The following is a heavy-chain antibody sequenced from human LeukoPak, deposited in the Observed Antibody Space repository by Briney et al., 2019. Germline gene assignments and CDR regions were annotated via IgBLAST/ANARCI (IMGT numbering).Heavy chain of an antibody. Sequence: GGSLRFSCGASGVTFSSYAMNWVRQAPGKGLEWVSVITGNGDTTYYADSVKGRFTISRDNAKNSLYLQMNSLRAEDTAVYYCARGGGAFDIWGQGTMLTVSS. V-gene: IGHV3-21*01. CDR2: ITGNGDTT. CDR3: ARGGGAFDI. CDR1: GVTFSSYA. J-gene: IGHJ3*02. D-gene: IGHD3-16*01.